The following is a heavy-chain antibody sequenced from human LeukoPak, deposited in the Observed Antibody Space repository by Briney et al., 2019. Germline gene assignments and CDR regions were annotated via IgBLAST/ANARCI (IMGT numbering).Heavy chain of an antibody. V-gene: IGHV4-38-2*02. D-gene: IGHD2-2*02. Sequence: SETLSLTCTVSGYSISSGYYWGWIRPPPGKGLEWIGSIYHSGSTYYNPSLKSRVTISVDTSMNQFSLKLSSVTAADTAVYYCARDPCSSTSCYTWWFDPWGQGTLVTVSS. CDR2: IYHSGST. CDR1: GYSISSGYY. J-gene: IGHJ5*02. CDR3: ARDPCSSTSCYTWWFDP.